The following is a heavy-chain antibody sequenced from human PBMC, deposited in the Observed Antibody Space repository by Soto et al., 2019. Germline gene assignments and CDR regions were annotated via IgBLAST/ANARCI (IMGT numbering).Heavy chain of an antibody. J-gene: IGHJ6*02. D-gene: IGHD4-17*01. CDR2: LYSGGNT. V-gene: IGHV3-53*01. Sequence: EVNLVESGGGLIQPGGSLRLSCAASGFGVNNNYMSWVRQAPGKGLEWVSFLYSGGNTYYADSVKGRFTISRDNSKNTLYLQMNNLRAEDTAVYYCARGGYGDYARSPFFGMDVWGQGTTVTVSS. CDR1: GFGVNNNY. CDR3: ARGGYGDYARSPFFGMDV.